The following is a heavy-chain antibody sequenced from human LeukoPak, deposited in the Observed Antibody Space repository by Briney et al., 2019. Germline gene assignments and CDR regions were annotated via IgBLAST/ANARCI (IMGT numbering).Heavy chain of an antibody. V-gene: IGHV4-61*02. J-gene: IGHJ5*02. CDR3: ARHRLNIVVVVASTYFWFDP. CDR1: GGSISSGTYY. Sequence: SETLSLTCTVSGGSISSGTYYWSWIRQPAAKGLEWIGRIYPSGSTNYNPSLKSRVTISLDTSKNQFSLKLSSVTAADTAVYYCARHRLNIVVVVASTYFWFDPWGQGTLVTVSS. D-gene: IGHD2-15*01. CDR2: IYPSGST.